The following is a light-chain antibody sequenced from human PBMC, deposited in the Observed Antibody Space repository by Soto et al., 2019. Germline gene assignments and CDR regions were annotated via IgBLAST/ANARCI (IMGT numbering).Light chain of an antibody. J-gene: IGKJ4*01. V-gene: IGKV3-15*01. CDR1: LDVGSD. Sequence: EIVLTQSPATLSLSPGERATLSCRASLDVGSDLAWYQQKPGQPPRLLISGSFTRATGVPPRFSGAGSGTDFTLTISSLQSYDFAIYYCQQYRNWPPLTFGGGTKVDIK. CDR3: QQYRNWPPLT. CDR2: GSF.